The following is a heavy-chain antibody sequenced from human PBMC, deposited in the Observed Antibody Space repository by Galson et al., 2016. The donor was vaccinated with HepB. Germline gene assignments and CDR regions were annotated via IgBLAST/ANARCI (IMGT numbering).Heavy chain of an antibody. CDR2: IYPDDSDT. D-gene: IGHD3-3*01. J-gene: IGHJ2*01. V-gene: IGHV5-51*03. Sequence: QSGAEVKKPGESLKISCKGSGYKFTNYWVAWVRQMPGKGLEWMGTIYPDDSDTRYSPSFQGQVTFSADKSISTAYLQWSSLKASDTAIYYCARPLMECRGRTGYSGGYFGLWGRGTLVTVSS. CDR1: GYKFTNYW. CDR3: ARPLMECRGRTGYSGGYFGL.